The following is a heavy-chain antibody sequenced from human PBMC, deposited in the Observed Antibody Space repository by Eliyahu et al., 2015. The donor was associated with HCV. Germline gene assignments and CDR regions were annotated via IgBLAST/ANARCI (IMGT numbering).Heavy chain of an antibody. Sequence: EVQLLESGGGLVQPGGSLRLSCAASGFTFRSYAMSWVRQAPGKGLEWVSAISGSGGSTYYADSVKGRFTISRDNSKNTLYLQMNSLRAEDTAVYYCAKGFRPYYYDSSGSIGGADYWGQGTLVTVSS. D-gene: IGHD3-22*01. CDR2: ISGSGGST. J-gene: IGHJ4*02. CDR1: GFTFRSYA. V-gene: IGHV3-23*01. CDR3: AKGFRPYYYDSSGSIGGADY.